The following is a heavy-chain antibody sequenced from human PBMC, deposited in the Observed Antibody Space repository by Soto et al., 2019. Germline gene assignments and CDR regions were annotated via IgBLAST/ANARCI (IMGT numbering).Heavy chain of an antibody. D-gene: IGHD2-21*01. CDR2: ISHDGNAQ. CDR3: ERDYGPSNCYNWFHP. Sequence: GSLRLSGSASGCILSTYGMHWVRQAPGKGLEWVAMISHDGNAQYYVDSVKGRFSVSRDTSEDTLHLHMNSLRSEDTGPYYCERDYGPSNCYNWFHPWGQGTLVTVYS. J-gene: IGHJ5*02. V-gene: IGHV3-30*03. CDR1: GCILSTYG.